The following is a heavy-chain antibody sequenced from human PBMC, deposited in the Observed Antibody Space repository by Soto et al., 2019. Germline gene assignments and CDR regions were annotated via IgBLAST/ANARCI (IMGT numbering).Heavy chain of an antibody. Sequence: QLQLQESGSGLVKPSQTLSLTCAVSGDSITTGGHYWSWIRQPPGKGLEWIGYIYHSGSTFYNPSLKSRVTISEDRSKNHFSLQLTSVTAADTAVYYCARAGYVYGGNYPVFDPWGQGTLVTVSS. D-gene: IGHD4-17*01. CDR2: IYHSGST. J-gene: IGHJ5*02. CDR3: ARAGYVYGGNYPVFDP. V-gene: IGHV4-30-2*01. CDR1: GDSITTGGHY.